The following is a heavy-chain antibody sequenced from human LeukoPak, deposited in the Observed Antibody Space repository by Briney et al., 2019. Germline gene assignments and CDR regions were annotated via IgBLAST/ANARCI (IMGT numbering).Heavy chain of an antibody. V-gene: IGHV3-48*03. D-gene: IGHD3-16*01. CDR2: ISIGGDTR. J-gene: IGHJ5*02. Sequence: GGSLRLSCAASGFRFSNYEMDWVRQAPGKGLEWVSYISIGGDTRHYADSVRGRFTISRDNAKNSVYLQMNSLRAEDTAVYFCASLWELTMAWGQGTLVTVSS. CDR1: GFRFSNYE. CDR3: ASLWELTMA.